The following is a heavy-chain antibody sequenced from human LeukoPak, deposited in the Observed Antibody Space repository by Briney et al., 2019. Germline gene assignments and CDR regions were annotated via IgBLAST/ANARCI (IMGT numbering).Heavy chain of an antibody. CDR3: AKAGVRYFDSSGLYAFDF. V-gene: IGHV4-39*01. Sequence: SETLSLTCAVSGGSISSTGYCWAWIRQPPGKGLEWIGTIYYSGSTYHNTSLKSRITMPVDTSRSQFSLKLSSVDAADTAVYYCAKAGVRYFDSSGLYAFDFWGQGTTVTVSS. J-gene: IGHJ3*01. CDR2: IYYSGST. D-gene: IGHD3-22*01. CDR1: GGSISSTGYC.